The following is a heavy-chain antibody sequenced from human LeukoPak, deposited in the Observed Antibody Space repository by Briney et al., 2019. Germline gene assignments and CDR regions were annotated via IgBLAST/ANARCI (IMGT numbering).Heavy chain of an antibody. V-gene: IGHV3-74*01. Sequence: GGSLRLSCAASGFTFSNYWMHWVRQAPGKGLVWVSRINSDGSTTSYADSVKGRFTISRDNAKNTLYLQMNSLRAEDTAVYYCARRGAGTGATDYWGQGTLVTVSS. CDR3: ARRGAGTGATDY. J-gene: IGHJ4*02. D-gene: IGHD1-1*01. CDR1: GFTFSNYW. CDR2: INSDGSTT.